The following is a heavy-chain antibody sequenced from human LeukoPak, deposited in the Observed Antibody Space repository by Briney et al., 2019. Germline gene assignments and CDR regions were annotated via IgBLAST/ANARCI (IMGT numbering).Heavy chain of an antibody. CDR3: AKSGGFFDT. D-gene: IGHD1-26*01. CDR2: IEQDGSDK. CDR1: GFTVSSNY. J-gene: IGHJ4*02. V-gene: IGHV3-7*01. Sequence: GGSLRLSCAASGFTVSSNYMSWVRQAPGKGLEWVANIEQDGSDKYYVDSVVGRFTISRDNAQNLLYLHMNSLRAEDTGVYYCAKSGGFFDTWGQGTLVTVSS.